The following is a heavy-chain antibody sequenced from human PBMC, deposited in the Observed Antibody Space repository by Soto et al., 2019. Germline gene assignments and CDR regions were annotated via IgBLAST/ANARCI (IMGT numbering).Heavy chain of an antibody. CDR3: ARVGRYCTNGVCYTGYPHFDY. V-gene: IGHV3-21*04. Sequence: NPGGSLRLSCAASGFTFSSYSMNWVRQAPGKGLEWVSSISSSSSYIYYADSVKGRFTISRDNAKNSLYLQMNSLRSEDTAVYYCARVGRYCTNGVCYTGYPHFDYWGQGTLVTVSS. D-gene: IGHD2-8*01. CDR2: ISSSSSYI. CDR1: GFTFSSYS. J-gene: IGHJ4*02.